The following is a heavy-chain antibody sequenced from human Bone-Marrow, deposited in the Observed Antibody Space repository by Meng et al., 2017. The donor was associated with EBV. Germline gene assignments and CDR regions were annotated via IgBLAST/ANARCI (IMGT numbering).Heavy chain of an antibody. CDR2: ISAGIGNT. CDR1: GFTCNDSA. CDR3: ALWFRDHFDY. J-gene: IGHJ4*02. Sequence: EVQVVESGGGMDQAGAYLSLSCSASGFTCNDSAMSCCRPAPGKGLVWVSTISAGIGNTHYADSVKGRFTISRDNSKNLLFLKMNTLSAADTAVYYCALWFRDHFDYWGQGTLVTVSS. V-gene: IGHV3-23*04. D-gene: IGHD3-10*01.